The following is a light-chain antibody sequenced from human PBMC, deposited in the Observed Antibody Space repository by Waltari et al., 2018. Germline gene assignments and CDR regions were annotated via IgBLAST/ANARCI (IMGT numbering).Light chain of an antibody. J-gene: IGLJ3*02. CDR1: SGSLSSTSY. Sequence: QTVVTQEPSLSVSPGGTVTLTCALSSGSLSSTSYASWYQQTPGHPPRTLVYKASSRSSGVPDRFSGSTLGNKAALTITGAQADDEADYYCLIYMGSGIWVFGGGTKLTVL. CDR3: LIYMGSGIWV. CDR2: KAS. V-gene: IGLV8-61*01.